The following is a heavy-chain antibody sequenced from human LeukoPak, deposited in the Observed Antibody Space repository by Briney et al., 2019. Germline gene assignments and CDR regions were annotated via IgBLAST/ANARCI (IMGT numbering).Heavy chain of an antibody. V-gene: IGHV7-4-1*02. D-gene: IGHD6-19*01. J-gene: IGHJ3*02. CDR3: ARGYSSGWYVSAFDI. CDR1: GYTFTSYA. Sequence: ASVKVSCKASGYTFTSYAMNWVRQAPGQGLEWMGWINTNTGNPTYAQGFTGRFVFSLDTPVSTAYLQISSLKAEDTAVYYCARGYSSGWYVSAFDIWGQGTMVTVSS. CDR2: INTNTGNP.